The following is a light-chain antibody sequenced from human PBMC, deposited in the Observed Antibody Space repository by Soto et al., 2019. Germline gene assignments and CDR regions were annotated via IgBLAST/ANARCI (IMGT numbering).Light chain of an antibody. CDR1: SNDVGGYNY. Sequence: QSALTQPRSVSGSPGQSVTISCTGTSNDVGGYNYVSWYQQPPVKAPKLMIYDVNKRPSGVPDRFSGSKSGNTASLTISGLQAEDEADYYCCSYAGSYSWVFVGGTKLTVL. CDR2: DVN. CDR3: CSYAGSYSWV. J-gene: IGLJ3*02. V-gene: IGLV2-11*01.